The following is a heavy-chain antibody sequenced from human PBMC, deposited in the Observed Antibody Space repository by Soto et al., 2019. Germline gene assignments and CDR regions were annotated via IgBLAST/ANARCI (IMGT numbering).Heavy chain of an antibody. CDR2: IIPIFGTA. V-gene: IGHV1-69*13. D-gene: IGHD6-6*01. CDR1: GGTFSSYA. CDR3: ARRGSSSSGQYYYYYGMDV. Sequence: SVKVSCKASGGTFSSYAISWVRQAPGQGLEWMGGIIPIFGTANYAQKFQGRVTITADESTSTAYMELSSLRSEDTAVYYCARRGSSSSGQYYYYYGMDVWGQGTTVTVSS. J-gene: IGHJ6*02.